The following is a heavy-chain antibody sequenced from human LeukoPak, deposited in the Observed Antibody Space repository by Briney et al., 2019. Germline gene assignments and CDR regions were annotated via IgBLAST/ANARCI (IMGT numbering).Heavy chain of an antibody. CDR2: ISGSGSSI. D-gene: IGHD3-22*01. V-gene: IGHV3-21*01. Sequence: GGSLRLSCAASGFSFSTYSMNWVRQAPGKGLEWVSSISGSGSSIHYGDSVKGRFTISRDNAKNSLYLQMNSLRVEDTAVYYCARGDAYYFDSSGSPVYYFDYWGQGTLVTVSS. J-gene: IGHJ4*02. CDR1: GFSFSTYS. CDR3: ARGDAYYFDSSGSPVYYFDY.